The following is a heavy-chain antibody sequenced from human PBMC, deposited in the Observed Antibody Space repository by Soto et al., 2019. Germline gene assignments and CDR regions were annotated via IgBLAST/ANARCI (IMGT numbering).Heavy chain of an antibody. D-gene: IGHD3-22*01. CDR1: GFTFSSYW. CDR2: IKQDGSEK. Sequence: GGSLRLSCAASGFTFSSYWMSWVRQAPGKGLEWVANIKQDGSEKYYVDSVKGRFTISRDNAKNSLYLQMSSLRSEDTAVYYCARVYYYDRRGWAYYGMAVWGQGTTVTVSS. J-gene: IGHJ6*02. V-gene: IGHV3-7*05. CDR3: ARVYYYDRRGWAYYGMAV.